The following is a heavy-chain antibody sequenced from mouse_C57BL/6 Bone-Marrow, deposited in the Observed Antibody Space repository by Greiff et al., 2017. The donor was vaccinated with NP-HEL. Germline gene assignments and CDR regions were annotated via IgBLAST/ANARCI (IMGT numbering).Heavy chain of an antibody. CDR2: ISYDGSN. CDR1: GYSITSGYY. V-gene: IGHV3-6*01. CDR3: AMITTVVADWYFDV. J-gene: IGHJ1*03. Sequence: DVKLQESGPGLVKPSQSLSLTCSVTGYSITSGYYWNWIRQFPGNKLEWMGYISYDGSNNYNPSLKNRISITRDTSKNQFFLKLNSVTTEDTATYYCAMITTVVADWYFDVWGTGTTVTVSS. D-gene: IGHD1-1*01.